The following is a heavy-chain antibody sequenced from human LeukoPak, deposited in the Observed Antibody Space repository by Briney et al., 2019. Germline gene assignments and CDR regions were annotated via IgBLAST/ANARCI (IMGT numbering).Heavy chain of an antibody. D-gene: IGHD3-16*01. CDR3: ARVQGDGDDAFDI. Sequence: GGSLRLSCAASGFTFSIYGMHWVRQAPGKGLEWVTFILYDGSNKYYADSVKGRFTISRDNSKNTLYLQMNSLRAEDTAVYYCARVQGDGDDAFDIWGQGTMVTVSS. V-gene: IGHV3-30*02. CDR2: ILYDGSNK. CDR1: GFTFSIYG. J-gene: IGHJ3*02.